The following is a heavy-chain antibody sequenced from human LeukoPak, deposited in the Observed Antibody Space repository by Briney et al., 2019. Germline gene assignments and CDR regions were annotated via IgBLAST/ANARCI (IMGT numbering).Heavy chain of an antibody. CDR1: GYTFAGYF. V-gene: IGHV1-2*02. CDR2: INPNTGAT. J-gene: IGHJ4*02. CDR3: ARDQGYGSGGYSFDY. Sequence: ASVKASCKTSGYTFAGYFVHWVRQAPGQGLEWMGWINPNTGATNYTQNFQGRVTITRDTSITTAYMELRRLTSDDTALYYCARDQGYGSGGYSFDYWGQETRITVSS. D-gene: IGHD3-10*01.